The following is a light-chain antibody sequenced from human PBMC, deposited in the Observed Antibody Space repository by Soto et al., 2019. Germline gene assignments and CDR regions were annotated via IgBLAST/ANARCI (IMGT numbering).Light chain of an antibody. Sequence: EIVMTQSPAPLSVSPGERATLSCRASPSISSNLAWYQQKPGQAPRLLMFRTSSRATGFPARFSGSGSGTEFNLTISSLQSEEFGVYYCQQYNNWPRATFGGGTKVEIK. CDR3: QQYNNWPRAT. CDR1: PSISSN. J-gene: IGKJ4*01. V-gene: IGKV3-15*01. CDR2: RTS.